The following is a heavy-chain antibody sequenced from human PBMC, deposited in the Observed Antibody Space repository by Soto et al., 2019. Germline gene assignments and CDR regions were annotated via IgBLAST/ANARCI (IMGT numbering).Heavy chain of an antibody. CDR3: ADRRWLQLRTAGGDY. V-gene: IGHV3-23*01. D-gene: IGHD5-12*01. Sequence: EVQLLESGGGLVQPGGSLRLSCAASGFTFSSYAMSWVRQAPGKGLEWVSAISGSGGSTYYADSVKGRFTISRDNSKNKVYREVNSVRAEDTAVYYWADRRWLQLRTAGGDYWGQGTLVTVSS. CDR1: GFTFSSYA. J-gene: IGHJ4*02. CDR2: ISGSGGST.